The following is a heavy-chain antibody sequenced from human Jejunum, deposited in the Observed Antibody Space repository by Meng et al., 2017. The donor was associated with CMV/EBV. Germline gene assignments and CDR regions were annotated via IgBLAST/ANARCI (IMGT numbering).Heavy chain of an antibody. CDR3: ARDEPGLAAAGALQH. Sequence: SGASIHSSNWWNWVRQTPGKGLEWLGEVYHSGSTSYNPSLKSRVTISVDKSKNQFSLKLNSVTAADTAVYYCARDEPGLAAAGALQHWGRGTLVTVSS. D-gene: IGHD6-13*01. V-gene: IGHV4-4*02. CDR2: VYHSGST. CDR1: GASIHSSNW. J-gene: IGHJ1*01.